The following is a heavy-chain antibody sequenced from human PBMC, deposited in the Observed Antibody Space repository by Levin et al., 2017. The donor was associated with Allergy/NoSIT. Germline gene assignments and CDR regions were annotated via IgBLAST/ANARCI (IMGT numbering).Heavy chain of an antibody. D-gene: IGHD3-10*01. J-gene: IGHJ4*02. V-gene: IGHV4-4*02. CDR3: ANEGMTYYGSGLGY. CDR1: GGSISSSNW. Sequence: SETLSLTCAVSGGSISSSNWWSWVRQPPGKGLEWIGEIYHSGSTNYNPSLKSRVTISVDKSKNQFSLKLSSVTAADTAVYYCANEGMTYYGSGLGYWGQGTLVTVSS. CDR2: IYHSGST.